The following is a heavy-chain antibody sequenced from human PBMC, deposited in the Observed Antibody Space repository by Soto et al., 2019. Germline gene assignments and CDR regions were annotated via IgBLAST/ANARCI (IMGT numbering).Heavy chain of an antibody. J-gene: IGHJ4*02. D-gene: IGHD3-3*01. CDR1: GGSISSSNW. CDR2: IYHSGST. CDR3: ARTDFWSGYPVLIDY. Sequence: SETLSLTCAVSGGSISSSNWWSWVRQPPGKGLEWIGEIYHSGSTNYNPSLKSRVTISVDKSKNQFSLKLSSVTAADTAVYYCARTDFWSGYPVLIDYWGQGTLVTVSS. V-gene: IGHV4-4*02.